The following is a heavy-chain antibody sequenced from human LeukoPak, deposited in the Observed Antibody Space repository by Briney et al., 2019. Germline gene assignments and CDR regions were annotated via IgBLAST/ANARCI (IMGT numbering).Heavy chain of an antibody. CDR2: INWNGGST. D-gene: IGHD4-17*01. CDR1: GFTFDDYG. J-gene: IGHJ4*02. Sequence: PGGSLRLSCAASGFTFDDYGMSWVRQAPGKGLEWVSGINWNGGSTVYADSVKGRFTISRDNAKNSLYLQMNSLRAEDAALYYCARDRTYGEGYFDYWGQGTLVTVSS. CDR3: ARDRTYGEGYFDY. V-gene: IGHV3-20*04.